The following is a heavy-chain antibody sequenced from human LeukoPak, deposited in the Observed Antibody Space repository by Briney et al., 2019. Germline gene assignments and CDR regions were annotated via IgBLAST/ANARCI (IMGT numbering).Heavy chain of an antibody. CDR3: ARDRQGSGWSSYYFDY. V-gene: IGHV4-59*01. Sequence: SEALSLTCTVSGASISSYYWSWIRQPPGKGLEWIAYIYYSGSTNYNPSLKSRVTISVDTSKNQLSLKLSSVTAADTAVYYCARDRQGSGWSSYYFDYWGQGTLVTVSS. CDR2: IYYSGST. J-gene: IGHJ4*02. CDR1: GASISSYY. D-gene: IGHD6-19*01.